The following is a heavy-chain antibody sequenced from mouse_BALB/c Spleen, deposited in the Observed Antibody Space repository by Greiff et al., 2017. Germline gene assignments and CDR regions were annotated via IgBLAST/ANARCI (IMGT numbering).Heavy chain of an antibody. Sequence: VKLQESGPGLVQPSQSLSITCTVSGFSLTSYGVHWVRQSPGKGLEWLGVIWSGGSTDYNAAFISRLSISKDNSKSQVFFKMNSLQANDTAIYYCASYGYDVYWYFDVWGAGTTVTVSS. CDR1: GFSLTSYG. D-gene: IGHD2-2*01. V-gene: IGHV2-2*02. CDR3: ASYGYDVYWYFDV. J-gene: IGHJ1*01. CDR2: IWSGGST.